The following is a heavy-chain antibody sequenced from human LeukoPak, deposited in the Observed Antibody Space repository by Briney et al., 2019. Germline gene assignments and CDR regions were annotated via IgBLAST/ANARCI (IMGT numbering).Heavy chain of an antibody. D-gene: IGHD3-16*01. CDR3: ARNYDYVWGSPFDY. CDR1: GFTFSSYS. CDR2: ISSSSSYI. J-gene: IGHJ4*02. V-gene: IGHV3-21*01. Sequence: SGGSLRLSCAASGFTFSSYSMNWVRQAPGKGLEWVSSISSSSSYIYYADSVKGRFTISRDNAKNSLYLQMDSLRAEDTAVYYCARNYDYVWGSPFDYWGQGTLVTVSS.